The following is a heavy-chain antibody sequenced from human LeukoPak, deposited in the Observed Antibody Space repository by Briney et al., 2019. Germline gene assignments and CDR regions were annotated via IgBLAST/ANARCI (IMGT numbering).Heavy chain of an antibody. CDR2: IYYSGSS. CDR1: GASISDYY. Sequence: SETLSLTCSVSGASISDYYWSWIRQPPGKGLEWIGFIYYSGSSNYNPSLHSRVTISVDTSKNQVSLRLTSVTAADTAFYYCARHVGGRSLWFGELLHAFDYWGQGTLDSVSS. CDR3: ARHVGGRSLWFGELLHAFDY. D-gene: IGHD3-10*01. J-gene: IGHJ4*02. V-gene: IGHV4-59*08.